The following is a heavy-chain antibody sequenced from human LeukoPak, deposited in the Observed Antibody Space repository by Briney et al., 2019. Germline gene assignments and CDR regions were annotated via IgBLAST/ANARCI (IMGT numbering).Heavy chain of an antibody. J-gene: IGHJ4*02. CDR3: AREGEGCSTTSCYYFDY. CDR2: INHSGST. V-gene: IGHV4-34*01. CDR1: GGSFSGYY. Sequence: SETLSLTCTVSGGSFSGYYWSWIRQPPGKGLEWIGEINHSGSTNYNPPLKSRVTISVDTSKNQFSLKLSSVTAADTAVYYCAREGEGCSTTSCYYFDYWGQGTLVTVSS. D-gene: IGHD2-2*01.